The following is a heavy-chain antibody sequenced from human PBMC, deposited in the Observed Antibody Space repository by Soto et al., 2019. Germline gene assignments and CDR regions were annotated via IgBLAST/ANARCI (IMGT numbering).Heavy chain of an antibody. J-gene: IGHJ4*02. D-gene: IGHD2-2*01. CDR1: GGSISGYY. CDR2: ISNTGNT. CDR3: ARDSAVGSSKRGFEY. Sequence: VQLQESGPRLVRPSETLCLSCTVSGGSISGYYWNWIRQPPGRGLEWIGYISNTGNTNYNPSLKSRVSISVDTSKNQVSMNLRAVTAEDTALYYCARDSAVGSSKRGFEYWGQGTLVTVSS. V-gene: IGHV4-59*01.